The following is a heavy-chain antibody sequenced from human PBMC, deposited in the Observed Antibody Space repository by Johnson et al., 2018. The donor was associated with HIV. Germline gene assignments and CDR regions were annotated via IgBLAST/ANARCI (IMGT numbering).Heavy chain of an antibody. V-gene: IGHV3-74*02. J-gene: IGHJ3*02. CDR1: GFTFSNAW. Sequence: EVQLVESGGGLVKPGGSLRLSCAASGFTFSNAWMYWVRQAPGKGLVWVSRIKSDGRSTNYADSVKGRFTISRDNAKNTLYLQMNSLRAEDTAVYYCVRGLDIWGQGTEVTVSS. CDR3: VRGLDI. CDR2: IKSDGRST.